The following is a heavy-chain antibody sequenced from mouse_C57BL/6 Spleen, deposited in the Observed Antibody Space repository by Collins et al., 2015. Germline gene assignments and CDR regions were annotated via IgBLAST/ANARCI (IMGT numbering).Heavy chain of an antibody. CDR2: INPYNGGT. D-gene: IGHD3-3*01. J-gene: IGHJ3*01. CDR1: GYTFTDYY. V-gene: IGHV1-19*01. CDR3: ASPGTGEAWFAY. Sequence: EVQLQQSGPVLVKPGASVKMSCKASGYTFTDYYMNWVKQSHGKGLEWIGVINPYNGGTSYNQKFKGKATLTVDKSSSTAYMELNSLTSEDPAVYYCASPGTGEAWFAYWGQGTLVTVSA.